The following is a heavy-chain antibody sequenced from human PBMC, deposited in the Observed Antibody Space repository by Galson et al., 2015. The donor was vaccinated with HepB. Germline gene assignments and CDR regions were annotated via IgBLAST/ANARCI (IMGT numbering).Heavy chain of an antibody. J-gene: IGHJ5*02. CDR3: ARGVSLASGPSGWYDGWFDP. CDR2: INVNSGGT. D-gene: IGHD6-19*01. CDR1: GYIFTAYY. Sequence: SVKVSCKASGYIFTAYYMHWVRQAPGQGLEWMGWINVNSGGTNYAQKFQGRVTVTKDTSISTAYMELTRLTSDDTAVYYCARGVSLASGPSGWYDGWFDPWGQGTLVTVSS. V-gene: IGHV1-2*02.